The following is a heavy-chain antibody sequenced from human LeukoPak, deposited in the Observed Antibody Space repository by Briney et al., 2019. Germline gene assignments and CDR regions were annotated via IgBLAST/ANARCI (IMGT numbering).Heavy chain of an antibody. CDR2: INPNSGGT. Sequence: ASVKVSCKASGYTFTGYYMHWVRQAPGQGLEWMGWINPNSGGTNYAQKFQGRVTMTRDTSISTAYMELSRLRSDDTAVYYCTVVPAATFDFDYWGQGTLVTVSS. CDR3: TVVPAATFDFDY. D-gene: IGHD2-2*01. J-gene: IGHJ4*02. V-gene: IGHV1-2*02. CDR1: GYTFTGYY.